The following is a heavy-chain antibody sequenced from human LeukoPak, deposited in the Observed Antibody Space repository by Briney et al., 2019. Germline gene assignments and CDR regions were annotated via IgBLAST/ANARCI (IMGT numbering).Heavy chain of an antibody. CDR1: GFTFNTYW. V-gene: IGHV3-7*01. D-gene: IGHD2-21*02. CDR2: INQDGSVR. J-gene: IGHJ4*02. Sequence: GGSLRLSCTASGFTFNTYWMIWVRQAPGKGLEWVANINQDGSVRYYVASVKGRFTISRDNAKDSVHLQMNSLRAEDTAMYYCARKGLPDYWGRGTMVTVSS. CDR3: ARKGLPDY.